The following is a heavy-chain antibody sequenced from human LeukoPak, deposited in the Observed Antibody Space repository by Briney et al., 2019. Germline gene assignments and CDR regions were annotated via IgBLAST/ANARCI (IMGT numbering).Heavy chain of an antibody. CDR1: GDSISNYY. J-gene: IGHJ4*02. CDR3: ASFQKQV. Sequence: SETLSLTCIVSGDSISNYYWNWVRQPAGKGLEWIGRIYVSGSTTYNPSFKSRVTMSVDPSKNQFSLRLTSVTAADTAVYYCASFQKQVWGQGTPVAVSS. CDR2: IYVSGST. V-gene: IGHV4-4*07.